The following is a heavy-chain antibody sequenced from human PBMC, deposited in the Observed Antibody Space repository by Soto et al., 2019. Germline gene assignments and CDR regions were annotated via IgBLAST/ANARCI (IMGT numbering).Heavy chain of an antibody. CDR3: ARGSIRFAGFDP. CDR1: GGSFSGYY. D-gene: IGHD3-3*01. J-gene: IGHJ5*02. CDR2: INHSGST. Sequence: PSETLSLTCAVYGGSFSGYYWSWIRQPPGKGLEWIGEINHSGSTNYNPSLKSRVTISVDTSKNQFSLKLSSVTAADTAVYYCARGSIRFAGFDPWGQGTLVTVSS. V-gene: IGHV4-34*01.